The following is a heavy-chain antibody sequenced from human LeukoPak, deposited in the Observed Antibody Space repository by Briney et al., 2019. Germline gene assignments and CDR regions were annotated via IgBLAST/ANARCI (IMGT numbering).Heavy chain of an antibody. J-gene: IGHJ4*02. V-gene: IGHV4-38-2*02. D-gene: IGHD3-10*01. CDR2: MYHSGST. CDR3: ASFYTMVRGGSDY. Sequence: SETLSLTCTVSGYSISSGYYWGWIRQPPGKGLECIGTMYHSGSTFYNPSLKSRVTISVDTSKNQFSLKLSSVTAADTAVYYCASFYTMVRGGSDYWGQGTLVTVSS. CDR1: GYSISSGYY.